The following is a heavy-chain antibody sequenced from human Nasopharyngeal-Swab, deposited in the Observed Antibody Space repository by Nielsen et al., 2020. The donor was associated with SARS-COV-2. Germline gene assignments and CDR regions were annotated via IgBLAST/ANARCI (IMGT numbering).Heavy chain of an antibody. D-gene: IGHD3-22*01. V-gene: IGHV3-48*03. CDR2: ISSSGSTI. J-gene: IGHJ4*02. CDR1: GFTFSSYE. CDR3: ARGVKEYYYDSSGYYYFDY. Sequence: GESLKISCAASGFTFSSYEMNWVRQAPGKGLEWVSYISSSGSTIYYADSVKGRFTISRDNAKNSLYLQMNSLRAEGTAVYYCARGVKEYYYDSSGYYYFDYWGQGTLVTVSS.